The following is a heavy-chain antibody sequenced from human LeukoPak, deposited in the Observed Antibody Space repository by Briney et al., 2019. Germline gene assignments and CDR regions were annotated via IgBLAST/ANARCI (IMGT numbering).Heavy chain of an antibody. V-gene: IGHV4-34*01. CDR2: INHSGST. CDR1: GGSFSGYY. D-gene: IGHD2-2*01. CDR3: ARRVVVPAARGRFDY. J-gene: IGHJ4*02. Sequence: SETLSLTCAVYGGSFSGYYWSWIRQPPGKGLEWIGEINHSGSTNYNPSLKSRVTISVDTSKNQFSLKLSSVTAADTGAYYCARRVVVPAARGRFDYWGQGTLVTVSS.